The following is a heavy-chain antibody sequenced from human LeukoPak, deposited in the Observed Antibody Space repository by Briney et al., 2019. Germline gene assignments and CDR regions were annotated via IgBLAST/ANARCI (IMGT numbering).Heavy chain of an antibody. D-gene: IGHD2-21*01. V-gene: IGHV3-23*01. CDR3: AKRGDFDY. J-gene: IGHJ4*02. CDR1: GFTFSSYS. Sequence: GGSLRLSCAASGFTFSSYSMSWVRQAPGKGLEWVSTIIRGGSTYYADSVKGRFTISRDNSKNTLYLQMNSLRAEDTAVYYCAKRGDFDYWGQGTLVTVSS. CDR2: IIRGGST.